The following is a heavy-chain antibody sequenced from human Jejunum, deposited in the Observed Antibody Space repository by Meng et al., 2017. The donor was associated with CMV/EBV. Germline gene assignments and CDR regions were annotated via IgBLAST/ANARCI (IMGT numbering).Heavy chain of an antibody. V-gene: IGHV1-2*02. D-gene: IGHD4-11*01. CDR3: ARGGMWNDYIFDH. Sequence: CQVSGYRFTDNYIHWVRLAPGRGLEWMGWIKPNSGGTEYAQKFQGRVSMTRDTSLPTAYMELSSLGSDDTAVYYCARGGMWNDYIFDHWGQGTLVTVSS. J-gene: IGHJ4*02. CDR2: IKPNSGGT. CDR1: GYRFTDNY.